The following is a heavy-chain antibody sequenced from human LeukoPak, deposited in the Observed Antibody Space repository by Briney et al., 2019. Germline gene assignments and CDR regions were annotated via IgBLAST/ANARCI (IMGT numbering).Heavy chain of an antibody. V-gene: IGHV4-34*01. CDR2: INHSGST. Sequence: KPSETLSLTCAVYGGSFSGYYWSWIRQPPGKGLEWIGEINHSGSTNYNPSLKSRVTISVDTSKNQFSLKLSSVTAADTAVYYCARADRYNWNYDYWGQGTLVTVSS. CDR3: ARADRYNWNYDY. CDR1: GGSFSGYY. D-gene: IGHD1-7*01. J-gene: IGHJ4*02.